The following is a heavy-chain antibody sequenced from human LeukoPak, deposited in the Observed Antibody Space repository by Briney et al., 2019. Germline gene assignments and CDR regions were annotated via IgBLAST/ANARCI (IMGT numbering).Heavy chain of an antibody. V-gene: IGHV4-34*01. CDR2: INHSGST. CDR3: ARYSRRVRGMDV. J-gene: IGHJ6*02. D-gene: IGHD5-18*01. CDR1: GGSFSGYY. Sequence: SETLSLTCAVYGGSFSGYYWSWIRQPPGKGLEWIGEINHSGSTNYNPSPKSRVTISVDTSKNQFSLKLSSVTAADTAVYYCARYSRRVRGMDVWGQGTTVTVSS.